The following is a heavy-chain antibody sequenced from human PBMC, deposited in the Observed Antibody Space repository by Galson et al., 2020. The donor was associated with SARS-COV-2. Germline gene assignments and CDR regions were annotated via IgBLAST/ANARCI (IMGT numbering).Heavy chain of an antibody. J-gene: IGHJ6*02. CDR2: IGTAGDT. CDR1: GFTFSSYD. Sequence: GGSLRLSCAASGFTFSSYDMHWVRQATGKGLEWVSAIGTAGDTYYPGSVKGRFTISRENAKNSLYLQMNSLRAGDTAVYYCARVRYYGSGSNPYYYYGMDVWAQGTTVTVSS. D-gene: IGHD3-10*01. V-gene: IGHV3-13*04. CDR3: ARVRYYGSGSNPYYYYGMDV.